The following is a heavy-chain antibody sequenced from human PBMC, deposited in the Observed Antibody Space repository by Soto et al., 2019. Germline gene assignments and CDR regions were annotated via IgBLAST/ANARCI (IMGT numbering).Heavy chain of an antibody. CDR2: INHSGST. D-gene: IGHD3-3*01. CDR3: ARGRYYDFWSGHYYYYGMDV. CDR1: GGSLCGYY. V-gene: IGHV4-34*01. Sequence: SETLSLNCPVCGGSLCGYYRSWIRQPPCKGLDWIGEINHSGSTNYNPSLKSRVTISVDTSKNQFSLKLSSVTAADTAVYYCARGRYYDFWSGHYYYYGMDVWGQGTTVTVSS. J-gene: IGHJ6*02.